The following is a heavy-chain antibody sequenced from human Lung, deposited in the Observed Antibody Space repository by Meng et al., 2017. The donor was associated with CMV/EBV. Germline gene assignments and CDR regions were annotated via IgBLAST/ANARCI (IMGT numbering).Heavy chain of an antibody. CDR1: GYTFTGYN. J-gene: IGHJ6*02. CDR2: INPDSGDT. CDR3: ARLFHTSLGTNYYYGMDV. V-gene: IGHV1-2*02. Sequence: SXXVSXXASGYTFTGYNMHWVRQAPGQGLEWMGWINPDSGDTRYAAKFQGRVTMTRDTSITPAYMELSRLKSDDTAVFFCARLFHTSLGTNYYYGMDVLGQGXTVTVSS. D-gene: IGHD3-10*01.